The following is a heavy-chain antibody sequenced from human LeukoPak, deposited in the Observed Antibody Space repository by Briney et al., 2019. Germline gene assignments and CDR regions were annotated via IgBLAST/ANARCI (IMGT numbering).Heavy chain of an antibody. Sequence: GESLKVSCQGXGXXXXXXXXGXXXXMPXXXLXWXXXXXXXXSXTRYXPSFQXQVTISADKSISTAYLQWSSLKASDTAIYYCARXGXPGGNYFREHFDYWGQGTLVTVSS. J-gene: IGHJ4*02. CDR2: XXXXXSXT. CDR1: GXXXXXXX. CDR3: ARXGXPGGNYFREHFDY. V-gene: IGHV5-51*01. D-gene: IGHD1-26*01.